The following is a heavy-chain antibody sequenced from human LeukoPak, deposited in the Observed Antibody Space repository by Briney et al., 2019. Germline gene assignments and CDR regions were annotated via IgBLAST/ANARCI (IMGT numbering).Heavy chain of an antibody. V-gene: IGHV1-46*01. CDR1: GYTFSSYY. CDR3: ATGGHVRVYDSSAYYGHY. Sequence: ASVKVSCKASGYTFSSYYMHWVRQAPGEGLEWMGIINPSGGSTSYAQKFKGRVTMTRDMSTSTVYMELSSLRSEDTAVYYCATGGHVRVYDSSAYYGHYWGQGTLVTVSS. J-gene: IGHJ4*02. CDR2: INPSGGST. D-gene: IGHD3-22*01.